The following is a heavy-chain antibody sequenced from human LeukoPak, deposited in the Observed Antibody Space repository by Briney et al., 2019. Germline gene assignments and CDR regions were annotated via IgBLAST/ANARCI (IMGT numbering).Heavy chain of an antibody. J-gene: IGHJ4*02. CDR3: AKVRYDSSGYQSPYFDY. D-gene: IGHD3-22*01. V-gene: IGHV3-23*01. CDR1: GFTFRSYA. CDR2: ISGGGGST. Sequence: GGSLRLSCTASGFTFRSYAMSWVRQAPGKGLEWVSDISGGGGSTYYADSVKGRFTISRDNSKNTLYLQMNSLRAEDTAVYYCAKVRYDSSGYQSPYFDYWGQGTLVTVSS.